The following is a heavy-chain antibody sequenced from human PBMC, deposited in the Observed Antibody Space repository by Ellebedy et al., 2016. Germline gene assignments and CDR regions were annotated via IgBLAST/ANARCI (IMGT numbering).Heavy chain of an antibody. Sequence: GGSLRLSCAASGFTFSSYWMSWVRQAPGKGLEWVANIKQDGSEKYYVDSVKGRFTISRANAKNSLYLQMNSLRAEDTAVYYCARDWSSGGNFYWYFDLWGRGTLVTVSS. CDR2: IKQDGSEK. D-gene: IGHD4-23*01. CDR1: GFTFSSYW. CDR3: ARDWSSGGNFYWYFDL. J-gene: IGHJ2*01. V-gene: IGHV3-7*01.